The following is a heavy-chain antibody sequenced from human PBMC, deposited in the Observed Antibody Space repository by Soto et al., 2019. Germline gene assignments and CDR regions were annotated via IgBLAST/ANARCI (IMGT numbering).Heavy chain of an antibody. D-gene: IGHD3-9*01. Sequence: ASVKVSCKASGYTFTSYGISWVRQAPGQGLEWMGWISAYNGNTNYAQKLQGRVTMTTDTSTSTAYMELRSLRSDDTAVYYCARCPDDILTGYRNWFDPLGQGTLVTGSS. J-gene: IGHJ5*02. CDR3: ARCPDDILTGYRNWFDP. V-gene: IGHV1-18*01. CDR1: GYTFTSYG. CDR2: ISAYNGNT.